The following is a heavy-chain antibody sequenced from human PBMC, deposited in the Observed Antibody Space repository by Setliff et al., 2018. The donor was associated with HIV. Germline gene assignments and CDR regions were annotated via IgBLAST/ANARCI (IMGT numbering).Heavy chain of an antibody. CDR3: VKARVDGDYYYYYYMEA. V-gene: IGHV3-66*01. J-gene: IGHJ6*03. CDR2: IYSGGST. CDR1: GITVSSNY. Sequence: PGRSLRLSCAASGITVSSNYMSWVRQAPRKELEWVPVIYSGGSTYYADAVKGRFTISRDNSKNTLYLQMSSLRAEDTAVYYCVKARVDGDYYYYYYMEAWGKGTTVTVSS. D-gene: IGHD4-17*01.